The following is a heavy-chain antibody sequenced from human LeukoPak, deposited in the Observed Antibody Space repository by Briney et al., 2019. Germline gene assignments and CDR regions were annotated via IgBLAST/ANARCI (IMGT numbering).Heavy chain of an antibody. CDR1: GYTFTGYY. CDR3: ASSPTSECSGGSCYSY. J-gene: IGHJ4*02. CDR2: INPNSGGT. V-gene: IGHV1-2*02. D-gene: IGHD2-15*01. Sequence: GASVKVSCKASGYTFTGYYMHWVRQAPGQGLEWMGWINPNSGGTNYVQKFQGRVTMTRDTSITTAYMQLSRLRSDDTAVYYCASSPTSECSGGSCYSYWGQETLVTVPS.